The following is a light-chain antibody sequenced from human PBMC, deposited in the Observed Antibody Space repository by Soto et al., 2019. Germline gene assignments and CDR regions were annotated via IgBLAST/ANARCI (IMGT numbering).Light chain of an antibody. CDR2: EVS. J-gene: IGLJ3*02. V-gene: IGLV2-8*01. Sequence: QSALTQPPSASGSLGQSVTISCTGTISDVGGYNYVTWYQQHPGKAPKLMISEVSKRPSGVPDRFSGSKSGNTASLTVSGLQAEDEADYYCSSYVGSKVFGGGTKLTVL. CDR1: ISDVGGYNY. CDR3: SSYVGSKV.